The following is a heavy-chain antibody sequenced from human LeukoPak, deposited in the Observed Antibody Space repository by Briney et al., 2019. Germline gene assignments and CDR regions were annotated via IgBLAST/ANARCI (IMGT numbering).Heavy chain of an antibody. J-gene: IGHJ4*02. CDR3: ARDGFNQEAYYYGSGSYFN. Sequence: GGSLRLSCAASGFTFSAHWMQWVRQAPGKGLVWVSRIKSDGSSTSYADSVKGRFTISRDNAKNSLYLQMNSLRAEDTAVYYCARDGFNQEAYYYGSGSYFNWGQGTLVTVSS. CDR2: IKSDGSST. V-gene: IGHV3-74*01. CDR1: GFTFSAHW. D-gene: IGHD3-10*01.